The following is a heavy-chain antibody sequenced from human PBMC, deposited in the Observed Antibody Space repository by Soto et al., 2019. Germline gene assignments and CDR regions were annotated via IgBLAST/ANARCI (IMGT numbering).Heavy chain of an antibody. CDR3: AKERTTGTTDVDY. J-gene: IGHJ4*02. Sequence: GGALRLSCADSGFTFSSYTMRWVRQAAGKGLEWVSGISGSGGGTNYADSVKGRFSISRDNSENTVHLQMNSLRAEDTAVYYCAKERTTGTTDVDYWGQGTLVPVSS. D-gene: IGHD1-1*01. CDR1: GFTFSSYT. CDR2: ISGSGGGT. V-gene: IGHV3-23*01.